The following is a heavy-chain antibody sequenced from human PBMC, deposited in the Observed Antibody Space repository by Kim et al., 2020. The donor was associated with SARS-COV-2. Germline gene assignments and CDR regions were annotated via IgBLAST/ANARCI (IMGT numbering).Heavy chain of an antibody. CDR2: IYYSGSN. CDR3: ARRHSGSYYFDY. Sequence: SETLSLTWTVSGGSISSYYWNWIRQPPGKGLEWIGYIYYSGSNKYNPSLKSRVTISVDTSKNQFSLKLSSVTAADTAVYYCARRHSGSYYFDYWGQGTLAPVSS. D-gene: IGHD1-26*01. J-gene: IGHJ4*02. CDR1: GGSISSYY. V-gene: IGHV4-59*08.